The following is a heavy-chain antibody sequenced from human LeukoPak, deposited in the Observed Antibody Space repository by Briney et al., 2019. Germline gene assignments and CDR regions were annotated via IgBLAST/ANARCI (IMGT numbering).Heavy chain of an antibody. CDR1: GFTFSTYG. D-gene: IGHD4-17*01. CDR3: ARGGRTTWHGMDV. CDR2: IWYDGSNK. V-gene: IGHV3-33*08. J-gene: IGHJ6*02. Sequence: GGSLRLSCAASGFTFSTYGMHWVRQAPGKGLEWVAVIWYDGSNKNYADSVKCRFTISRDNSKNTLYLQMNSLRAEDTAVYYCARGGRTTWHGMDVWGQGTTVTVSS.